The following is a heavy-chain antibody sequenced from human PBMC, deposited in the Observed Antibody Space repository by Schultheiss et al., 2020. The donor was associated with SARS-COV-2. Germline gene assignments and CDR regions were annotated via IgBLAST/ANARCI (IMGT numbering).Heavy chain of an antibody. CDR3: ARHQGATISAFDI. D-gene: IGHD1-26*01. Sequence: GESLKISCKGSGYSFTSYWIGWVRQMPGKGLEWMGIIYPGDSDTRYSPSFQGQVTISADKSISTAYLQWNSLKASDTAMYHCARHQGATISAFDIWGQGTMVTVSS. CDR2: IYPGDSDT. V-gene: IGHV5-51*01. CDR1: GYSFTSYW. J-gene: IGHJ3*02.